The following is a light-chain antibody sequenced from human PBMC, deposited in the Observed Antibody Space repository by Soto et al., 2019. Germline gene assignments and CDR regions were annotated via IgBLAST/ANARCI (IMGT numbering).Light chain of an antibody. CDR2: DVS. Sequence: QSALTQPASVSGSPGQSITISCTGTSSDVGGYNYVSWYQQHPGKAPKLMIYDVSNRPSGVSNRFSGSKSGNTASLTISGLQAEDEADYYCSSYTSSSTPVVFVVGTKVTVL. CDR3: SSYTSSSTPVV. J-gene: IGLJ2*01. CDR1: SSDVGGYNY. V-gene: IGLV2-14*01.